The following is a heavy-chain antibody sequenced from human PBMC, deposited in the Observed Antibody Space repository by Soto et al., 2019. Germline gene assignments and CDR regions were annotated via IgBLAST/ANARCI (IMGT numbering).Heavy chain of an antibody. V-gene: IGHV1-3*01. CDR1: GYTFTSYA. CDR3: ARGIAPYYFDF. CDR2: INAGNGNT. D-gene: IGHD6-13*01. J-gene: IGHJ4*02. Sequence: ASVKVDCKASGYTFTSYAMHWVRQAPGQRLEWMGWINAGNGNTKYSQKFQGRVTITRDTSASTAYMELSSLRSEDTAVYYCARGIAPYYFDFWGQGTLVTVSS.